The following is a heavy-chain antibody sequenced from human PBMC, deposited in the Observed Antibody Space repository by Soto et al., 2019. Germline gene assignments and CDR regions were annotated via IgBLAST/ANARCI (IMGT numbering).Heavy chain of an antibody. J-gene: IGHJ6*02. V-gene: IGHV4-34*01. D-gene: IGHD3-10*01. CDR1: GFTFSSFT. CDR2: INHSGST. Sequence: GSLRLSCAASGFTFSSFTMSRVRQAPGKGLEWIGEINHSGSTNYNPSLKSRVTISVDTSKNQFSLKLSSVTAADTAVYYCAREVPLNYYYYGMDVWGQGTTVTFSS. CDR3: AREVPLNYYYYGMDV.